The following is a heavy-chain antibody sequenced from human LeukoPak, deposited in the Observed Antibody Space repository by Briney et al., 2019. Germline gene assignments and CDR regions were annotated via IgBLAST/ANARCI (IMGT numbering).Heavy chain of an antibody. CDR1: GYTFTSYG. CDR3: ARVVYGSGSRDAFDI. J-gene: IGHJ3*02. V-gene: IGHV1-18*01. D-gene: IGHD3-10*01. Sequence: ASVKVPCKASGYTFTSYGISWVRQAPGQGLEWMGWISAYNGNTNYAQKLQGRVTTTTDTSTSTAYMELRSLRSDDTAVYYCARVVYGSGSRDAFDIWGQGTMVTVSS. CDR2: ISAYNGNT.